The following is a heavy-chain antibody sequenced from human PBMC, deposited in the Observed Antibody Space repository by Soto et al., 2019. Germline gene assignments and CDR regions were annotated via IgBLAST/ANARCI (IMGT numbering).Heavy chain of an antibody. V-gene: IGHV2-5*02. J-gene: IGHJ4*02. CDR2: VYWDDDK. D-gene: IGHD5-12*01. CDR3: AHFPGYTSGFVF. CDR1: GFSLTTYGVG. Sequence: QITLKESGPTLVTPTQTLTLTCTFSGFSLTTYGVGVGWIRQPPGKALEWLALVYWDDDKWYSPSLKSRLTITKDTSKNQVVLIMTNMDPVDTATYYCAHFPGYTSGFVFWGQGTLATVSS.